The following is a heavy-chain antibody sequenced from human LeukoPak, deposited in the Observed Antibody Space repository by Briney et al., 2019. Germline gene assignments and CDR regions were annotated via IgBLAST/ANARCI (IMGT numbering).Heavy chain of an antibody. J-gene: IGHJ3*02. CDR2: IRSKAYGGTT. CDR3: TRMQYGSGSLDAFDI. CDR1: GFTFGDYA. V-gene: IGHV3-49*04. D-gene: IGHD3-10*01. Sequence: GGSLRLSCTASGFTFGDYAMSWVRQAPGKGLEWVGFIRSKAYGGTTEYAASVKGRFTISRDDSKSIAYLQMNSLKTEDTAVYYCTRMQYGSGSLDAFDIWGQGTMVTVSS.